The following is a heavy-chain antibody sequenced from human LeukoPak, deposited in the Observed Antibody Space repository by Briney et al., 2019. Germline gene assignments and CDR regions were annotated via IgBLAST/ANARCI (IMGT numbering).Heavy chain of an antibody. Sequence: GSSVKDSCKASGGTFSSYAISWVRQAPGQGLEWMGGIIPIFGTANYAQKFQGRVTITADKSTSTAYMELSSLRSEDTAVYYCARDEPRGSGSYHSYYYYGMDVWGKGTTVTVSS. D-gene: IGHD3-10*01. CDR3: ARDEPRGSGSYHSYYYYGMDV. J-gene: IGHJ6*04. CDR1: GGTFSSYA. V-gene: IGHV1-69*06. CDR2: IIPIFGTA.